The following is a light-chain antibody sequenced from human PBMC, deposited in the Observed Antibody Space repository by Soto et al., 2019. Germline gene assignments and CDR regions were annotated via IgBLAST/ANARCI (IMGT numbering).Light chain of an antibody. V-gene: IGLV7-43*01. J-gene: IGLJ1*01. CDR1: TGAVTSDSY. CDR3: LLYYDGAHV. CDR2: TIS. Sequence: QAVVTQEPSLTVSPGGTVTLTCASSTGAVTSDSYPSWFQQKPGQAPRALIYTISNKHSWTPARFSGSLLGGKAALTLSDVQPEDEAAYFSLLYYDGAHVFRPGTNVTV.